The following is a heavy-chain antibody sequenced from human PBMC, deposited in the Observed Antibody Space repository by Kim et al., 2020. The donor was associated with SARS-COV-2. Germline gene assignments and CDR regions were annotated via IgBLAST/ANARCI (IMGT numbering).Heavy chain of an antibody. V-gene: IGHV1-69*04. D-gene: IGHD5-12*01. CDR3: ARGWLHPYYFDY. Sequence: NDAQKFQGRVTITADKSTSTAYMELSSLRSEDTAVYYCARGWLHPYYFDYWGQGTLVTVSS. J-gene: IGHJ4*02.